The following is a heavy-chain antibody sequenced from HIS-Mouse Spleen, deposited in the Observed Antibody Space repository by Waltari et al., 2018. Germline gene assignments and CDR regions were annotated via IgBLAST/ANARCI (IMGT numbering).Heavy chain of an antibody. V-gene: IGHV4-34*01. CDR1: GGSFSGYY. Sequence: QVQLQQWGAGLLKPSETLSLTCAVYGGSFSGYYWSWIRQPPGKGLEWIGEINDSGSTKYNPSLKSRVTISVDTSKNQFSLKLSSVTAADTAVYYCARGGQQLGPEYFQHWGQGTLVTVSS. J-gene: IGHJ1*01. D-gene: IGHD6-13*01. CDR3: ARGGQQLGPEYFQH. CDR2: INDSGST.